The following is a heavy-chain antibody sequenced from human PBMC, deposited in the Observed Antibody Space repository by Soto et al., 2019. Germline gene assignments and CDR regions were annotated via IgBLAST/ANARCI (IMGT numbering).Heavy chain of an antibody. V-gene: IGHV4-4*02. Sequence: SETLSLTCAVSGGSISSSNWWSWVRQPPGKGLEWIGEIYHSGSTNYNPSLKSRVTISVDKSKNQFSLKLSSVTAADTAVYYWAREFVYYDSSGYYSPNWFDHWGQGTLVTV. J-gene: IGHJ5*02. D-gene: IGHD3-22*01. CDR2: IYHSGST. CDR1: GGSISSSNW. CDR3: AREFVYYDSSGYYSPNWFDH.